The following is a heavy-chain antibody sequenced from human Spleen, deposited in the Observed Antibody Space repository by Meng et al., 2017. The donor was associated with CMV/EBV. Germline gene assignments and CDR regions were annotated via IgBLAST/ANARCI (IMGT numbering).Heavy chain of an antibody. CDR1: GFTVGSNY. CDR2: IYVGGST. J-gene: IGHJ4*02. D-gene: IGHD3-22*01. V-gene: IGHV3-53*01. CDR3: ARVFFGSDYYDSNGYYFDY. Sequence: GGSLRLSCAASGFTVGSNYMSWVRQAPGKGLEWVSAIYVGGSTQYADSVEGRFTISRDNSKNTLYLQMNSLRVEDTAVFYCARVFFGSDYYDSNGYYFDYWGQGTLVTVSS.